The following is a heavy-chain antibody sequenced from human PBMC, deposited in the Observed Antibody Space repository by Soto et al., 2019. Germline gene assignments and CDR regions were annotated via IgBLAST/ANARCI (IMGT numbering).Heavy chain of an antibody. D-gene: IGHD1-26*01. V-gene: IGHV1-69*13. CDR1: GGTFSSYA. J-gene: IGHJ6*02. CDR2: IIPIFGTA. Sequence: SVKVSCKASGGTFSSYAISWVRQAPGQGLEWMGGIIPIFGTANYAQKFQGRVTITADESTSTAYMELSSLRSEDTAVYYCALGDYYYYGMDVWGQGTTVTVSS. CDR3: ALGDYYYYGMDV.